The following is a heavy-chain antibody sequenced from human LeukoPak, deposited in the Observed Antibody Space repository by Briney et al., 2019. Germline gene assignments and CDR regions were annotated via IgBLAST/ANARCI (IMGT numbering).Heavy chain of an antibody. V-gene: IGHV4-59*01. CDR3: ARVIRRDGYNYDGFDI. CDR2: IYYSGST. Sequence: SETLSLTCTVSGGSISSYYWSWIRQPPGKGLEWIGYIYYSGSTNYNPSLKSRVTISVDTSKNQFSLKLSSVTAADTAVYYCARVIRRDGYNYDGFDIWGQGTMVTVSS. J-gene: IGHJ3*02. CDR1: GGSISSYY. D-gene: IGHD5-24*01.